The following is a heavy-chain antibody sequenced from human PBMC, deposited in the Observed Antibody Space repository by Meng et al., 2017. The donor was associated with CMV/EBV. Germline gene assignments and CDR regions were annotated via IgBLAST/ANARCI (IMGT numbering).Heavy chain of an antibody. CDR1: GYSISSGYY. J-gene: IGHJ5*02. D-gene: IGHD3-16*01. V-gene: IGHV4-38-2*02. CDR3: ARVGVGYDSAFDP. CDR2: IYHSGST. Sequence: SETLSLTCTVSGYSISSGYYWGWIRQPPGKGLEWIGSIYHSGSTYYNPSLKSRVTISVDTSKNQFSLKLSSVTAEDTAVYYCARVGVGYDSAFDPWGQGTLVTVSS.